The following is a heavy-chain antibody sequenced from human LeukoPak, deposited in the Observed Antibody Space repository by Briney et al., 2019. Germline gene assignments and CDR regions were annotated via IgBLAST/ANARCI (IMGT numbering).Heavy chain of an antibody. CDR2: IIPIFGTA. V-gene: IGHV1-69*05. Sequence: SVKVSCKASGGTFSSYAISWVRQAPGHGLEWMGGIIPIFGTANYAQKFQGRVTITTDESTSTAYMELSSLRSEDTAVYYCARVLRFLDRASGWFDPWGQGTLVTVSS. D-gene: IGHD3-3*01. CDR3: ARVLRFLDRASGWFDP. CDR1: GGTFSSYA. J-gene: IGHJ5*02.